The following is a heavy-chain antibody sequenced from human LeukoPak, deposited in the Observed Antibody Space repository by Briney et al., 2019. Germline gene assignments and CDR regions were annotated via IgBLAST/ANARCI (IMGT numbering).Heavy chain of an antibody. D-gene: IGHD3-22*01. J-gene: IGHJ3*02. V-gene: IGHV3-48*04. CDR1: GFTFSSYS. Sequence: PGGSLRLSCAASGFTFSSYSMNWVRQAPGKGLEWVSYISSSSSTIYYADSVKGRFTTSRDNAKNSLYLQMNSPRAEDTAVYYCARCSLGWAYYYDSSGYYSAGAFDIWGQGTMVTVSS. CDR3: ARCSLGWAYYYDSSGYYSAGAFDI. CDR2: ISSSSSTI.